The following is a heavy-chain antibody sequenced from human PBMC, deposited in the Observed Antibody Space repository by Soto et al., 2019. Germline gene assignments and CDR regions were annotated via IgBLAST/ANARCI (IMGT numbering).Heavy chain of an antibody. CDR2: IGFRGDST. J-gene: IGHJ4*02. CDR3: ARKFSSSSFYFDY. D-gene: IGHD6-6*01. Sequence: GGSLRLSCAASGFPFSSYAMSWVRHAPDKGLEWVSAIGFRGDSTYYADSVKGRFTISRDNSKNTLYLQVNSLRAEDTAVYYCARKFSSSSFYFDYWGQGTLVTVSS. V-gene: IGHV3-23*01. CDR1: GFPFSSYA.